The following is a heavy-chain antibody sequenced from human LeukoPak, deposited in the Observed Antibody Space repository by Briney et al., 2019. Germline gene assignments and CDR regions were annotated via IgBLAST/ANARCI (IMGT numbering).Heavy chain of an antibody. CDR3: ARGPNYVWGSYQYFDY. Sequence: PSETLSLTCTVSGGSISSGDYYWSWIRQPPGKGLEWIGYIYFSGSTYYNPSLKSRVTISVDTSKNQFSLKLSPVTAADTAVYYCARGPNYVWGSYQYFDYWGQGTLVTVSS. D-gene: IGHD3-16*02. CDR1: GGSISSGDYY. CDR2: IYFSGST. V-gene: IGHV4-30-4*01. J-gene: IGHJ4*02.